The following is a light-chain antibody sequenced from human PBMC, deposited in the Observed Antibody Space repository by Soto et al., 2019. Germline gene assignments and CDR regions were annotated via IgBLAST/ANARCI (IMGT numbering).Light chain of an antibody. J-gene: IGKJ1*01. CDR2: DGS. V-gene: IGKV1-5*01. CDR1: QTINNW. CDR3: QQYNSDSPT. Sequence: DIQMTQSPSTLSASVGARVTITCRASQTINNWLAWYQQKPGKAPKLLIYDGSNLEGGVPSRVSGSRSGTEFTLTISSLQPDDIATYYCQQYNSDSPTFGQGTKVEI.